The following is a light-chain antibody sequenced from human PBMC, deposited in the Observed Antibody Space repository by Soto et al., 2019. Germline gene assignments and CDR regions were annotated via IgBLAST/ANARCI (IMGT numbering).Light chain of an antibody. V-gene: IGKV1-16*02. J-gene: IGKJ4*01. Sequence: DIQMTQSPSSLSASVGDRVTITCRASQEISNHLAWFQQKLGKPPKSLIYDASSLQSGVPSKFSGSGSGTDFTLTISSLQPEDFATYYCQQYHNYPVTFGGGTKVEIK. CDR2: DAS. CDR3: QQYHNYPVT. CDR1: QEISNH.